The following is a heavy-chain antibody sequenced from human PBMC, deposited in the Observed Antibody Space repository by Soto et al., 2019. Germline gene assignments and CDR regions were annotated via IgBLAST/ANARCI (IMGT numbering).Heavy chain of an antibody. CDR2: IKQDGSEK. J-gene: IGHJ5*02. CDR3: ARAEWSYDCWWGFVP. Sequence: PGGSLRLSCAASGFTFSSYWMSWVRQAPGEGLEWVANIKQDGSEKYYVDSVKGRFTISRDNAKNSLYLQMNSLRAEDTAVYYCARAEWSYDCWWGFVPGGQGALVTVFS. D-gene: IGHD3-3*01. V-gene: IGHV3-7*03. CDR1: GFTFSSYW.